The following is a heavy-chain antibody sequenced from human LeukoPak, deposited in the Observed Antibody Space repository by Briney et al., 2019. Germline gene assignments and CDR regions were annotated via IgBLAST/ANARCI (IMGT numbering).Heavy chain of an antibody. CDR1: GFTFSSYE. Sequence: GGSLRLSCAASGFTFSSYEMNWVRQAPGKGLEWVSYISSSGSTIYYADSVKGRFTISRDNAKNSLYLQMNSLRAEDTAVYYCASLDYYDSSGTGEWDYWGQGTLVTVSS. D-gene: IGHD3-22*01. V-gene: IGHV3-48*03. CDR2: ISSSGSTI. CDR3: ASLDYYDSSGTGEWDY. J-gene: IGHJ4*02.